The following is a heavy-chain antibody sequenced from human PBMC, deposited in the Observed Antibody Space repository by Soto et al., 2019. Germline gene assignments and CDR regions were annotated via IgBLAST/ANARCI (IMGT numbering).Heavy chain of an antibody. CDR3: TRGWDSSGWYRIASKAGFDY. D-gene: IGHD6-19*01. V-gene: IGHV3-49*04. Sequence: GGSLRLSCTASGFTFAYYAMSWVRQDPGKGLEWVVFISSTAYGVTTEYAASVKGRFPISRDDSKSMSYLRMNSMKTEDTALYYCTRGWDSSGWYRIASKAGFDYWGQGTLVTVPS. CDR1: GFTFAYYA. CDR2: ISSTAYGVTT. J-gene: IGHJ4*02.